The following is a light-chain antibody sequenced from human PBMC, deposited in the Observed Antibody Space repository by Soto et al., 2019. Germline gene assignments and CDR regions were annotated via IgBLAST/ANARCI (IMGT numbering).Light chain of an antibody. CDR1: NSNIGAGYD. V-gene: IGLV1-40*01. CDR3: QSYDNRRGWV. Sequence: QPVLTQPPSVSGAPGQRVTISCTGSNSNIGAGYDVHWYQQLPGTAPKLFISGNNNRPSGVPDRFSGSKSATSASLAITGLQAEDEADYYCQSYDNRRGWVFGGGTKLTVL. CDR2: GNN. J-gene: IGLJ3*02.